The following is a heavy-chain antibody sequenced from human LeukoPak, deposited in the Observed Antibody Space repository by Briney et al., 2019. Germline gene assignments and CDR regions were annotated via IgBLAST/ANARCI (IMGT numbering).Heavy chain of an antibody. CDR3: ARDHYGDYYYYMDV. D-gene: IGHD4-17*01. CDR1: GFTVSSYY. Sequence: GGSLRLSCATSGFTVSSYYMSWVRQAPGKGLEWVSIIYSDGSTYYADPVKGRFTISRDNSKNTLYLQMNSLRADDTAVYYCARDHYGDYYYYMDVWGKGITVTVSS. CDR2: IYSDGST. J-gene: IGHJ6*03. V-gene: IGHV3-66*02.